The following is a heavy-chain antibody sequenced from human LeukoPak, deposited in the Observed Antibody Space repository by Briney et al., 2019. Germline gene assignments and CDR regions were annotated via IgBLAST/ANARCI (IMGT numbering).Heavy chain of an antibody. J-gene: IGHJ4*02. CDR2: ISSSGSTI. V-gene: IGHV3-48*03. D-gene: IGHD6-13*01. CDR1: GFTFSSYE. Sequence: SGGSLRLSCAASGFTFSSYEMNWVRQAPGKGLEWVSYISSSGSTIYYADSVKGRFTISRDNAKNSLYLQMNSLRAEDTAVYYCAKSSTGEAAAVHFDYWGQGTLVTVSS. CDR3: AKSSTGEAAAVHFDY.